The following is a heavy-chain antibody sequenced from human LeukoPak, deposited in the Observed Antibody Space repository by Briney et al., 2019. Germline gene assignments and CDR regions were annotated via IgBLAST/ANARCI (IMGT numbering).Heavy chain of an antibody. J-gene: IGHJ4*02. CDR1: GGSISSYY. D-gene: IGHD3-10*01. V-gene: IGHV4-59*01. CDR2: IYYSGST. CDR3: ARGSTLWFGELLYFDY. Sequence: SETLSLACTVSGGSISSYYWSWIRQPPGKGLEWIGYIYYSGSTNYNPSLKSRVTISVDTSKNQFSLKLSSVTAADTAVYYCARGSTLWFGELLYFDYWGQGTLVTVSS.